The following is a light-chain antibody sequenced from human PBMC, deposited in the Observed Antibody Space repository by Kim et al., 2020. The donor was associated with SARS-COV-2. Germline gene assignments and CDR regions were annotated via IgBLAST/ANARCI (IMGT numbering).Light chain of an antibody. CDR2: EVS. V-gene: IGLV2-18*02. J-gene: IGLJ2*01. Sequence: GQSVTISCTGTSSDVGSYNRVSWYQQPPGTAPNLMIYEVSKRPSGVPDRFSGSKSGNTASLTISGLQAEDEADYYCSSYTSSSTVVFGGGTKLTVL. CDR3: SSYTSSSTVV. CDR1: SSDVGSYNR.